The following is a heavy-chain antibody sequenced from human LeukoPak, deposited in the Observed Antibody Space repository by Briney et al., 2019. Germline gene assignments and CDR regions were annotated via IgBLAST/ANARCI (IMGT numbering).Heavy chain of an antibody. Sequence: TSETLSLTCTVSGGSISSYYWSWIRQPAGKGLEWIGRIYTSGSTNYNPSLKSRVTMSVDTSKNQFSLKLSSVTAADTAVYYCARGPVRYCSGGSFYLHYYYYMDVWGKGTTVTISS. D-gene: IGHD2-15*01. CDR2: IYTSGST. V-gene: IGHV4-4*07. J-gene: IGHJ6*03. CDR1: GGSISSYY. CDR3: ARGPVRYCSGGSFYLHYYYYMDV.